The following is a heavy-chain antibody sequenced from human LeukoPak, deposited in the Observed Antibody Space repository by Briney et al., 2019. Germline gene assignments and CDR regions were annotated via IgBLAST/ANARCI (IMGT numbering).Heavy chain of an antibody. CDR3: AKDGVPYDFWSGPTGLDDAFDI. J-gene: IGHJ3*02. CDR1: GFTFSSYA. CDR2: NGGSGGST. D-gene: IGHD3-3*01. V-gene: IGHV3-23*01. Sequence: PGGSLRLSCAASGFTFSSYAMNWVRQAPGKGLEWVSVNGGSGGSTYYADSVKGRFTISRDNSKNTLYLQMNILRAEDTAVYYCAKDGVPYDFWSGPTGLDDAFDIWGQGTMVTVSS.